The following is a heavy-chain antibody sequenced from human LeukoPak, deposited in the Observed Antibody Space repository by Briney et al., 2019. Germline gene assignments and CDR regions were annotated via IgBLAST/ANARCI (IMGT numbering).Heavy chain of an antibody. Sequence: SETLSLTCTVSVGSISIGGYYWSWIRQHPGKGLEWILYIYYSGITYYNPSLKSRVTISVDTSKNQCSLKLCSVTAADTAVYYCAKGGNGDYRYNWFDPWGQGTLVTVSS. V-gene: IGHV4-31*03. J-gene: IGHJ5*02. CDR3: AKGGNGDYRYNWFDP. D-gene: IGHD4-17*01. CDR1: VGSISIGGYY. CDR2: IYYSGIT.